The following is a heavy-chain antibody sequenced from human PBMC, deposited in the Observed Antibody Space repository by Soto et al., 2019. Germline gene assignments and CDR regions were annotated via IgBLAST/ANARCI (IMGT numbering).Heavy chain of an antibody. Sequence: ASVKVSCKASGYTFTSYYMHWVRQAPGQGLEWMGIINPSGGSTSYAQKFQGRVTMTRDTSTSTVYMELSSLRSEDTAVYYCARDYMVRGVRKTTLFDYWGQGTLVTVSS. D-gene: IGHD3-10*01. CDR3: ARDYMVRGVRKTTLFDY. CDR2: INPSGGST. CDR1: GYTFTSYY. V-gene: IGHV1-46*01. J-gene: IGHJ4*02.